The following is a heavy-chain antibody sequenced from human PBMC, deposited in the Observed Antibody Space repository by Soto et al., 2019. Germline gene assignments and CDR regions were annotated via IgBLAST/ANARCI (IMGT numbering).Heavy chain of an antibody. V-gene: IGHV1-18*01. Sequence: SSVKVACKAAGYTLTSYGISWGRQAPGQGLEWMGWISAYNGNTNYAQKRQCRVTMTTDTSTTTAYMELRSLRSDDTPVYYCAREGFIGERRGIDQYYYYYSGMAVWRHGTTVPVSS. J-gene: IGHJ6*02. CDR1: GYTLTSYG. CDR2: ISAYNGNT. CDR3: AREGFIGERRGIDQYYYYYSGMAV. D-gene: IGHD1-1*01.